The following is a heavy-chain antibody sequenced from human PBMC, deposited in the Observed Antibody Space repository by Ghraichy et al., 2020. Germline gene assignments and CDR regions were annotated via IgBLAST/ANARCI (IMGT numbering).Heavy chain of an antibody. J-gene: IGHJ6*03. D-gene: IGHD4-17*01. CDR3: ARDRITLGRLARYGDHGGDYYYMDV. Sequence: GGSLRLSCAASGFAFTNYGMHWVRQAPGKGLEWVAVIWDDGSKKYYADSVKGRFTISRDNSKNTLYLQMNSLRAEETAVYYWARDRITLGRLARYGDHGGDYYYMDVWGKGTTVTVSS. CDR1: GFAFTNYG. CDR2: IWDDGSKK. V-gene: IGHV3-33*01.